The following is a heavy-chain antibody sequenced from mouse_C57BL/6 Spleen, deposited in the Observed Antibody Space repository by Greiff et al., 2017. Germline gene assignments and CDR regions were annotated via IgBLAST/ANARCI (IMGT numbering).Heavy chain of an antibody. CDR2: INPYNGDT. D-gene: IGHD1-1*01. CDR3: ARFITTVVATNYYAMDY. Sequence: EVKLLESGPELVKPGDSVKISCTASGYSFTGYFMNWVMQSHGKSLEWIGRINPYNGDTFYNQKFKGKATLTVDKSSSTAHMELRSLTSEDSAVYYCARFITTVVATNYYAMDYWGQGTSVTVSS. J-gene: IGHJ4*01. V-gene: IGHV1-20*01. CDR1: GYSFTGYF.